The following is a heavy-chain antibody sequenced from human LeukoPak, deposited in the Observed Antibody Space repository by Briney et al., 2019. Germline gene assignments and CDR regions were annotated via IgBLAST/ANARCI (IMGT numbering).Heavy chain of an antibody. J-gene: IGHJ4*01. CDR1: GFTFSSSS. V-gene: IGHV3-21*01. D-gene: IGHD5-18*01. CDR2: ISSSSSYI. Sequence: GGSLRLSCAASGFTFSSSSMNWVRQPPGKGLEWVSSISSSSSYIYYADSVKGRFTISRDNTKNSLYLQMNSLRTEDTAVYYCARAGGYSYGYNNWGQGTLVTVSS. CDR3: ARAGGYSYGYNN.